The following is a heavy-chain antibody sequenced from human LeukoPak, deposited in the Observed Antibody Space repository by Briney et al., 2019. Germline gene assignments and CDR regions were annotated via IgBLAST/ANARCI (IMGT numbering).Heavy chain of an antibody. CDR2: ISSSSSYI. CDR1: GFTFSSYS. CDR3: AREYYYDSSGSYAFDI. V-gene: IGHV3-21*01. D-gene: IGHD3-22*01. J-gene: IGHJ3*02. Sequence: GGSLRLSCAASGFTFSSYSMNWVRQAPGKGLEWVSSISSSSSYIYYADSVKGRFTISRDNAKNSLYLQMNSLRAEDTAVYYCAREYYYDSSGSYAFDIWGQGTMVTVTS.